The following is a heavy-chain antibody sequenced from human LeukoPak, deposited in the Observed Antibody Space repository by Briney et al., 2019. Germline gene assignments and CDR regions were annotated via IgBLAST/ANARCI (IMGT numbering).Heavy chain of an antibody. V-gene: IGHV4-59*01. Sequence: SETLSLTCTVSSGSITGYYWSWIRQPPGKGLEWIGYIYYSGSTNYNPSLKSRVTISVDTSKNQFSLKLSSVTAADTAVYHCASLAVAGKGGWFDPWGQGTLVTVSS. J-gene: IGHJ5*02. CDR3: ASLAVAGKGGWFDP. CDR1: SGSITGYY. D-gene: IGHD6-19*01. CDR2: IYYSGST.